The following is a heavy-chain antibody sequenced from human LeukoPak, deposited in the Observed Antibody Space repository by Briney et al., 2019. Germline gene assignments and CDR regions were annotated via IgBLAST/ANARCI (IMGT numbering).Heavy chain of an antibody. CDR2: TLYGGNN. V-gene: IGHV4-59*02. J-gene: IGHJ4*02. D-gene: IGHD2-15*01. Sequence: PSETLSLTCSVSSGSVDNEHWCWVRQPPGKGLELIGHTLYGGNNKYNPSLKSRVAISVDRSKNQFSLTLMSVTAADTAVYYWVSLIFGGGGMGNWGQGTLVTVSS. CDR1: SGSVDNEH. CDR3: VSLIFGGGGMGN.